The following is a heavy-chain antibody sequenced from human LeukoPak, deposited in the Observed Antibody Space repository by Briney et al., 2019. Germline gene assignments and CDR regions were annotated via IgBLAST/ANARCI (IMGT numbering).Heavy chain of an antibody. CDR3: ARVGVGAYDFWSGYYALAYMDV. CDR2: IYYSGST. Sequence: PSETLSLTCTVSGGSISSSSYYWGWIRQPPGKGLEWIGSIYYSGSTYYNPSLKSRVTISVDTSKNQFSLKLSSVTAADTAVYYCARVGVGAYDFWSGYYALAYMDVWGKGTTVTVSS. V-gene: IGHV4-39*01. J-gene: IGHJ6*03. CDR1: GGSISSSSYY. D-gene: IGHD3-3*01.